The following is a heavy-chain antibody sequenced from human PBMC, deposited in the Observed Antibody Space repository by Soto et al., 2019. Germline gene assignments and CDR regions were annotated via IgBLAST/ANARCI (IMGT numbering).Heavy chain of an antibody. Sequence: ASVKVSCKASGYTFVNYYMHWVRQAPGQGLDWMGIINPSGGSTNYAQKFQGRVTLTRDTSTSTAYMELSSLRSEDTAVYYCARSIVVVTALDYWGQGTLVTVSS. CDR3: ARSIVVVTALDY. CDR1: GYTFVNYY. D-gene: IGHD2-21*02. V-gene: IGHV1-46*01. CDR2: INPSGGST. J-gene: IGHJ4*02.